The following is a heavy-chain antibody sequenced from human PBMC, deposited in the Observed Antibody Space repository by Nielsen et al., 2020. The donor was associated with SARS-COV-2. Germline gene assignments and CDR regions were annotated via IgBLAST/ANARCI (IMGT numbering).Heavy chain of an antibody. V-gene: IGHV4-39*07. CDR2: IYYSGST. CDR3: ARDRLYGSSLTGWFDP. J-gene: IGHJ5*02. D-gene: IGHD6-13*01. CDR1: GGSISSSNYF. Sequence: SETLSLTCTVSGGSISSSNYFWGWIRQPPGKGLEWIGSIYYSGSTYYNPSLKSRVTISVDTSKNQFSLKLSSVTAADTAVYYCARDRLYGSSLTGWFDPWGRGTLVTVSS.